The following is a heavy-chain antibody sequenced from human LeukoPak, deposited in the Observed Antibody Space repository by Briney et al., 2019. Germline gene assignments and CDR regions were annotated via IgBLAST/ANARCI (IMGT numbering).Heavy chain of an antibody. Sequence: GGSLRLSCAASGFTFSDYYMSWIRQAPGKGLEWVSYISSSSSYTNYADSVKGRFTISRDNAKNSLYLQMNSLRAEDTAVYSCARVRYGSGSYPLYYFDYWGQGTLVTVSS. CDR1: GFTFSDYY. CDR2: ISSSSSYT. D-gene: IGHD3-10*01. CDR3: ARVRYGSGSYPLYYFDY. J-gene: IGHJ4*02. V-gene: IGHV3-11*06.